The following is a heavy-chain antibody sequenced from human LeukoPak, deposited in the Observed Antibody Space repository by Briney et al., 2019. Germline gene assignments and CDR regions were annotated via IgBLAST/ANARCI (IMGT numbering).Heavy chain of an antibody. J-gene: IGHJ5*02. D-gene: IGHD5-18*01. CDR1: GFTFSSYE. Sequence: GGSLRLSCAASGFTFSSYEMNWVRQAPGKGLEWVSYISSSGSTIYYADSVKGRFTISRDNAKNSLYLQMNSLRAEDTAVYYCARSKSMVTASWFDPWGQGTLVTVSS. CDR2: ISSSGSTI. CDR3: ARSKSMVTASWFDP. V-gene: IGHV3-48*03.